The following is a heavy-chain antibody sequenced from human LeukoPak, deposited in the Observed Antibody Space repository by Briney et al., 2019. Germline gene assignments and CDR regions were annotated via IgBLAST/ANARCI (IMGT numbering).Heavy chain of an antibody. J-gene: IGHJ4*02. V-gene: IGHV1-2*02. Sequence: ASVKVSCKASGYTFTGYYMHWGRQAPGQGLEWVGWINPDSGGTNYAQKFQGRVTMTRDTSIRTAYMELSRLRSDDTAVYYCARVDDRGHYYDSSGPRKLFDYWGQGTLVTVSS. CDR2: INPDSGGT. CDR3: ARVDDRGHYYDSSGPRKLFDY. D-gene: IGHD3-22*01. CDR1: GYTFTGYY.